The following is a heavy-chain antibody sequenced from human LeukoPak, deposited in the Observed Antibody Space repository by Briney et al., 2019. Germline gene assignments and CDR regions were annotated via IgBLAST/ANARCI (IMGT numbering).Heavy chain of an antibody. CDR3: AKAELGVDTFFDY. D-gene: IGHD3-3*01. V-gene: IGHV3-23*01. CDR2: LSGSGAGT. Sequence: GGSLRLSCAASGFTFSDYALGWVRQAPGRGLVWVATLSGSGAGTYYSDSVQGRFTISRDNSKRTLFLQMNSLRAEDTAFYYCAKAELGVDTFFDYWGQGTLVTVSS. CDR1: GFTFSDYA. J-gene: IGHJ4*02.